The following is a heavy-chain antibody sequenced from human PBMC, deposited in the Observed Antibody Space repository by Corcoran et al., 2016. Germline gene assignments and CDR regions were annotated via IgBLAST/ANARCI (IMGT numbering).Heavy chain of an antibody. Sequence: QMQLVQSGPEVKKPGTSVKVSCKASGFTFTSSAVQWVRQARGQRLEWIGWIVVGSGNTNYVQKFQERVTITRDMSTSTAYMELSSLRSEDTAVYYCAALRRGTVYYFDYWGQGTLVTVSS. D-gene: IGHD3-16*01. J-gene: IGHJ4*02. CDR2: IVVGSGNT. CDR3: AALRRGTVYYFDY. CDR1: GFTFTSSA. V-gene: IGHV1-58*01.